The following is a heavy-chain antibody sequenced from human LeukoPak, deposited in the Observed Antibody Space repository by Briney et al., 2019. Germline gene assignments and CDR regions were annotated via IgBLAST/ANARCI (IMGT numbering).Heavy chain of an antibody. J-gene: IGHJ6*02. Sequence: QSGGSLRLSCAASGFTFSSYSMNWVRQAPGKGLEWVSYISSSSSTIYYADSVKGRFTISRDNAKNSLYLQMNSLRAEDTAVYYCASGLYGMDVWGQGTTVTVSS. CDR2: ISSSSSTI. V-gene: IGHV3-48*04. CDR1: GFTFSSYS. CDR3: ASGLYGMDV.